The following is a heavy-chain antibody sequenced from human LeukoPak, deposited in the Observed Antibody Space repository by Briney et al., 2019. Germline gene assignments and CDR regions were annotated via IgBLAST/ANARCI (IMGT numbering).Heavy chain of an antibody. CDR3: AGSQFCSGNSCYSRDWFDT. D-gene: IGHD2-15*01. Sequence: SGPTLVNPTQTLTLTCTFSGFSLSTIGMRVSWIRQPPGKALEWLARIDWDDDKFYSTSLKTRLTISKDTSKNQVVLTMTNMDPVDTATYYCAGSQFCSGNSCYSRDWFDTWGQGTLVTVSS. V-gene: IGHV2-70*04. CDR2: IDWDDDK. J-gene: IGHJ5*02. CDR1: GFSLSTIGMR.